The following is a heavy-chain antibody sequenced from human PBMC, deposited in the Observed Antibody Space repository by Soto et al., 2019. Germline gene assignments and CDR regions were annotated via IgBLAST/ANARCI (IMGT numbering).Heavy chain of an antibody. V-gene: IGHV4-4*02. CDR2: IYHSGST. Sequence: PSETLSLTCAVSGGSISSSNWWSWVRQPPGKGLEWIGEIYHSGSTNYNPSLKSRVTISVDKSKNQFSLKLSSVTAAGTAVYYCARVGYYDFWSGYTFDYWGQGTLVTVSS. CDR3: ARVGYYDFWSGYTFDY. J-gene: IGHJ4*02. D-gene: IGHD3-3*01. CDR1: GGSISSSNW.